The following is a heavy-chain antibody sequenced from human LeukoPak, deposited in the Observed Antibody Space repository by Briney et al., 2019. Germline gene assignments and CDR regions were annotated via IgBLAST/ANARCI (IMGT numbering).Heavy chain of an antibody. V-gene: IGHV3-7*01. CDR1: GFTFSGYW. J-gene: IGHJ4*02. D-gene: IGHD6-13*01. Sequence: GGSLRLSCAASGFTFSGYWMSWVRQTPEKGLEWVANIKQDGYEKYYVDSVKGRFTISRDNAKNSLYLQMNSLRADDTAIYYCARGAYSSSWYAWGVYDYWGQGTLVTVSS. CDR3: ARGAYSSSWYAWGVYDY. CDR2: IKQDGYEK.